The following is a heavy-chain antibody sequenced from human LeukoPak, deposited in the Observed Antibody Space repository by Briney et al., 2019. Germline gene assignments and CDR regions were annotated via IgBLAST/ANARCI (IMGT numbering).Heavy chain of an antibody. V-gene: IGHV3-48*03. CDR3: AKGWDFGPHFGS. CDR2: ISSSGSTI. CDR1: GFTLSSYE. J-gene: IGHJ4*02. D-gene: IGHD1-26*01. Sequence: GRSLRLSCAASGFTLSSYEMNWVRQAPGKGLEWISYISSSGSTIYYGDSVKGRFTIFRDSAKNSLYLQMNSLRAEDTAVYYCAKGWDFGPHFGSWGQGTLVTVSS.